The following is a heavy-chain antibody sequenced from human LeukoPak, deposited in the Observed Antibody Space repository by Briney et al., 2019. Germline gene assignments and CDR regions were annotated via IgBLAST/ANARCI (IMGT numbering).Heavy chain of an antibody. CDR3: ARVGYSDNYLRD. J-gene: IGHJ4*02. V-gene: IGHV4-61*02. Sequence: QVQLQESGPGLVKPSQTLSLTCTVSGGSISSGSYYWSWVRQPAGKGREGIGRIYTSGSTNYNPSLKSRVTISVDTSKNQFSLKLSSVTAADTAVYYCARVGYSDNYLRDWGQGTLVTVSS. CDR1: GGSISSGSYY. CDR2: IYTSGST. D-gene: IGHD5-12*01.